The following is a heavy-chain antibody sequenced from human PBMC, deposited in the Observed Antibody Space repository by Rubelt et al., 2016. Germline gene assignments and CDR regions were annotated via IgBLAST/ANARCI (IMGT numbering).Heavy chain of an antibody. CDR3: ARDMVRGVIPHYYYYYGMDV. CDR2: SGGST. Sequence: SGGSTYYADSVKGRFTISRDNSKNTLYLQVNSLRAEDTAVYYCARDMVRGVIPHYYYYYGMDVWGQGTTVTVSS. V-gene: IGHV3-66*01. J-gene: IGHJ6*02. D-gene: IGHD3-10*01.